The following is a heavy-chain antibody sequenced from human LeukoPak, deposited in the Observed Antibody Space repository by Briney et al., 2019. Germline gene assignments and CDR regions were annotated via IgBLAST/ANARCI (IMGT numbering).Heavy chain of an antibody. Sequence: PSETLSLTCTVSGGSISSYYWSWIRQPAGKGLEWIGRIYTSGSTNYNPSLKSRVTMSVDTSKNQFSLKLSSVTAAVTAVYYCAREFVVVPAGDLNYYYYYMDVWGKGTTVTVSS. V-gene: IGHV4-4*07. D-gene: IGHD2-2*01. CDR1: GGSISSYY. CDR3: AREFVVVPAGDLNYYYYYMDV. J-gene: IGHJ6*03. CDR2: IYTSGST.